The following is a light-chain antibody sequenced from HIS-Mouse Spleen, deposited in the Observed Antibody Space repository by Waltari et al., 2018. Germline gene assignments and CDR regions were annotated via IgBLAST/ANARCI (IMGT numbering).Light chain of an antibody. CDR1: AVPKKY. J-gene: IGLJ2*01. CDR3: YSTDSSGNHRV. CDR2: EDS. V-gene: IGLV3-10*01. Sequence: SYELTQPPSVSVSPGQTARIPCSGDAVPKKYDYWHQQKSGQAPVMVIYEDSKRPSGIPERFSGSSSGTMATLTISGAQVEDEADYYCYSTDSSGNHRVFGGGTKLTVL.